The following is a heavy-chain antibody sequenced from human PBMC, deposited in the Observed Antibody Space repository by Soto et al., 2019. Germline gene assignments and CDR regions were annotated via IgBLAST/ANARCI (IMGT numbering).Heavy chain of an antibody. Sequence: ESLSLTXAVYGGSFSGYYWSWIRQPPGKGLEWIGEINHSGSTNYNPSLKSRVTISVDTSKNQFSLKLSSVTAADTAVYYCARGGGSGWGQGTLVTVSS. CDR3: ARGGGSG. D-gene: IGHD6-19*01. V-gene: IGHV4-34*01. CDR1: GGSFSGYY. J-gene: IGHJ4*02. CDR2: INHSGST.